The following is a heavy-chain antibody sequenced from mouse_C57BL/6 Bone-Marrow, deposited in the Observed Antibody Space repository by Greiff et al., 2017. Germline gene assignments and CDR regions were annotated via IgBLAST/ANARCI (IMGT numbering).Heavy chain of an antibody. D-gene: IGHD1-1*01. Sequence: VNVVESGPGLVAPSQSLSITCTVSGFSLTSYGVHWVRQPPGKGLEWLGVIWAGGSTNYNSALMSRLSISKDNSKSQVFLKMNSLQTDDTAMYYCARGYYGSSYWYFDVWGAGTTVTVSS. CDR3: ARGYYGSSYWYFDV. J-gene: IGHJ1*01. V-gene: IGHV2-9*02. CDR2: IWAGGST. CDR1: GFSLTSYG.